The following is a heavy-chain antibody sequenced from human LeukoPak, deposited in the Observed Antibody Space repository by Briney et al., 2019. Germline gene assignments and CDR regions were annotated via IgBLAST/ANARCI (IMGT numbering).Heavy chain of an antibody. Sequence: ASVKVSCKASGGTFSSYAISWVRQAPGQRLEWMGGIIPIFGTANYAQKFQGRVTITADESASTAYMELSSLRSEDTAVYYCAFEIAAAGTFYFDYWGQGTLVTVSS. D-gene: IGHD6-13*01. CDR1: GGTFSSYA. CDR3: AFEIAAAGTFYFDY. V-gene: IGHV1-69*13. CDR2: IIPIFGTA. J-gene: IGHJ4*02.